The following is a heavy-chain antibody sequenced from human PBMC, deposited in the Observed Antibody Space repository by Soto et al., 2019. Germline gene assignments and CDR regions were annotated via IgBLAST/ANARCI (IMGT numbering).Heavy chain of an antibody. Sequence: PGGSLRLSCAASGFNFSSYGMHWVRQAPGKGLEWMAVISYDGSNEHYGDYVKGRFTISRDNSKNTLSLQINSLRAEDTAVYYCAKSITMVRGVMDVFDIWGPGTMVTVSS. V-gene: IGHV3-30*18. CDR2: ISYDGSNE. J-gene: IGHJ3*02. CDR1: GFNFSSYG. D-gene: IGHD3-10*01. CDR3: AKSITMVRGVMDVFDI.